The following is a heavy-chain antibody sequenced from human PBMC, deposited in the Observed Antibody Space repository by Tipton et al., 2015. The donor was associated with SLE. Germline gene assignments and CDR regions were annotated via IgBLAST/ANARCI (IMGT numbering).Heavy chain of an antibody. CDR2: IYHSGST. J-gene: IGHJ3*02. CDR1: GGSFSGYY. D-gene: IGHD1-26*01. Sequence: TLSLTCAVYGGSFSGYYWSWIRQPPGKGLEWIGEIYHSGSTNYNPSLKSRVTISVDTSKNQFSLKLSSVTAADTAVYYCARGDSGSYLDAFDIWGQGTMVTVSS. V-gene: IGHV4-34*01. CDR3: ARGDSGSYLDAFDI.